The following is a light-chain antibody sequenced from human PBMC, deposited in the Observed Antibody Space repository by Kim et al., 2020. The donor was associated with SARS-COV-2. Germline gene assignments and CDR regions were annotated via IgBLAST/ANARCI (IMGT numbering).Light chain of an antibody. CDR3: SAWDSSLSAWV. J-gene: IGLJ3*02. CDR1: SNNVGNQG. Sequence: QAGLTQPPSVSKGLRQTATRTCTGNSNNVGNQGAAWLQQHQGHPPKLLSYRNNNRPSGISERLSASRSGNTASLTITGLQPEDEADYYCSAWDSSLSAWVFGGGTQLSVL. V-gene: IGLV10-54*01. CDR2: RNN.